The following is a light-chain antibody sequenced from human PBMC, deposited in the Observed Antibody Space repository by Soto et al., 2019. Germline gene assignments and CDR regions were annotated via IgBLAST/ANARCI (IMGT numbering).Light chain of an antibody. CDR2: AAS. CDR1: QGISSY. J-gene: IGKJ5*01. CDR3: QQLNSYPIT. Sequence: IQLTQSPSSLSSSVGYIVAITCRASQGISSYLAWYQQKPGKAPKLLIYAASTLQSGVPSRFSGSGSGTDFTLTISSLQPEDFATYYCQQLNSYPITFGQGTRLEIK. V-gene: IGKV1-9*01.